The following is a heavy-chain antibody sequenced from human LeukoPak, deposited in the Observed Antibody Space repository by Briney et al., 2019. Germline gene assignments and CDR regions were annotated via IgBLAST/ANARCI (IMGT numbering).Heavy chain of an antibody. V-gene: IGHV1-69*05. J-gene: IGHJ6*03. Sequence: GASVKVSCKASGGTFSSYAISWVRQAPGQRLEWMGRIIPIFGTANYAQKFQGRVTITTDESTSTAYMELSSLRSEDTAVYYCARDGGLVITPYMDVWGKGTTVTVSS. D-gene: IGHD3-16*01. CDR3: ARDGGLVITPYMDV. CDR1: GGTFSSYA. CDR2: IIPIFGTA.